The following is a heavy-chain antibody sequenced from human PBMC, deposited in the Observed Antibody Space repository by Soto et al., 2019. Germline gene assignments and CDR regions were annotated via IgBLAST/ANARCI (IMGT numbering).Heavy chain of an antibody. D-gene: IGHD5-12*01. CDR2: MNPNSGNT. CDR3: ARSIVATILWGYEDYYGMDV. CDR1: GYTFTSYD. V-gene: IGHV1-8*01. Sequence: GASVKVSCKASGYTFTSYDINWVRQATGRGLEWMGWMNPNSGNTGYAQKFQGRVTMTRNTSISTAYMELSSLRSEDTAVYYCARSIVATILWGYEDYYGMDVWGQGTTVTVSS. J-gene: IGHJ6*02.